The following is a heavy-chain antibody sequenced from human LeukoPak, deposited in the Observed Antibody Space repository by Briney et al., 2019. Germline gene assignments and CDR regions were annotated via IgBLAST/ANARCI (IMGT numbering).Heavy chain of an antibody. CDR1: GFTFSTYG. D-gene: IGHD6-6*01. V-gene: IGHV3-23*01. J-gene: IGHJ4*02. CDR2: ISGSGGST. Sequence: GGSLRLSCAASGFTFSTYGMSWVRQAPGMGLEWVSVISGSGGSTYYADSVKGRFTISRDNSQNTLYLQMNSLRAEDTAVYYCARDEGAARPGVCDYWGQGTLVTVSS. CDR3: ARDEGAARPGVCDY.